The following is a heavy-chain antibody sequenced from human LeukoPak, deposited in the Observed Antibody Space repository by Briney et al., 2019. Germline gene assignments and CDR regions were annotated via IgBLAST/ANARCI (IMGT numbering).Heavy chain of an antibody. CDR3: ARVGRSSGWNYYYYGMDV. CDR2: IWYDGSNK. D-gene: IGHD6-19*01. V-gene: IGHV3-33*01. CDR1: GFTFSVYG. Sequence: PGGSLRLSCAASGFTFSVYGMHWVRQAPGKGLEWVAVIWYDGSNKLYADSVKGRFTISRDDSKNTLYLQLSSLRAEDTAVYYCARVGRSSGWNYYYYGMDVWGQGTTVTVSS. J-gene: IGHJ6*02.